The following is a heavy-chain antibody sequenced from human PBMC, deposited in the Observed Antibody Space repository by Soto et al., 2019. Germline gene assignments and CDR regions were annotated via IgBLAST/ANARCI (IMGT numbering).Heavy chain of an antibody. CDR1: GYTFTTYG. CDR2: INSYNGKT. CDR3: ARDLAWVCESGSCSSKETDIGMDV. J-gene: IGHJ6*04. Sequence: ASVKVSCKASGYTFTTYGVSWVRQAPGQGLEWVGWINSYNGKTRDAETFQGRITMTTDTSTSTAYMELRRLASDDTAVYFCARDLAWVCESGSCSSKETDIGMDVWGEGTTVTVSS. V-gene: IGHV1-18*01. D-gene: IGHD5-12*01.